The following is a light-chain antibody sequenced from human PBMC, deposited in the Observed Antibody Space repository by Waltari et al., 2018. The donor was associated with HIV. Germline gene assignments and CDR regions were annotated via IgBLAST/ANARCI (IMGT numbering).Light chain of an antibody. CDR1: SSDLGSYNL. Sequence: QSALTQPASVSGSPGQSITISCTGTSSDLGSYNLVSWYQQPPGKAPKLKIYEVSKRPSGVSNRFSGSKSGNTASLTISGLRAEDWADYYWCSYAGSSTLVFRGGTKLTVL. CDR2: EVS. CDR3: CSYAGSSTLV. J-gene: IGLJ2*01. V-gene: IGLV2-23*02.